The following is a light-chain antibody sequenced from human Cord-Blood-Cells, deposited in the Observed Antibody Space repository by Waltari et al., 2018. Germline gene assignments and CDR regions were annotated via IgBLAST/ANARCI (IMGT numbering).Light chain of an antibody. V-gene: IGLV2-14*01. Sequence: QSALTQPASVSGSPGQSITISCTGTSSDVGGYNYVSRYQQHPGKAPKRMIYDVSNRPSGVSNRVSGSKSGNTASLTISGLQAEDEADYYCSSYTSSSTYAFGTGTKVTVL. J-gene: IGLJ1*01. CDR3: SSYTSSSTYA. CDR1: SSDVGGYNY. CDR2: DVS.